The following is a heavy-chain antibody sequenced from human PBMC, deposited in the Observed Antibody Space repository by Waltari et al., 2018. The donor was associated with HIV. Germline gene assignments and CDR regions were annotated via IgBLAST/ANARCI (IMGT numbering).Heavy chain of an antibody. CDR3: ARVLDVGAIWCYFDY. D-gene: IGHD1-26*01. CDR1: GGSIISSIYY. Sequence: QLQLQESGPGLVKPSETLSLTCTVTGGSIISSIYYWDWIRQHPGKGLEWIGSIYYSGSTYYNPSLKSRVTISVDTSKNQFSLKLSSVTAADTAVYYCARVLDVGAIWCYFDYWGQGTLVTVSS. V-gene: IGHV4-39*07. J-gene: IGHJ4*02. CDR2: IYYSGST.